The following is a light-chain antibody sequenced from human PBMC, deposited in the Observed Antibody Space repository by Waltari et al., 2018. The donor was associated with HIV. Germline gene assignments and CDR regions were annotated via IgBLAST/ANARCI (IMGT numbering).Light chain of an antibody. V-gene: IGLV1-47*01. CDR1: SSNIGSNS. CDR3: AAYDDNLPGWM. J-gene: IGLJ3*02. Sequence: QSVLTQPPSASGTPGQRVTISCSGSSSNIGSNSVFWYQQFPGTAPNVLIYRNDQRPSGVPDRFSASRSGTSASLVISGLRSEDEADYYCAAYDDNLPGWMFGGGTKLTAL. CDR2: RND.